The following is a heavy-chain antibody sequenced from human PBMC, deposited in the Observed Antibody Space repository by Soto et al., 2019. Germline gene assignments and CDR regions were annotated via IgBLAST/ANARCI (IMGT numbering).Heavy chain of an antibody. J-gene: IGHJ3*01. D-gene: IGHD3-22*01. CDR3: ARVNYDNGHAFDV. CDR1: GYTFTSYG. V-gene: IGHV1-18*01. Sequence: QVQLVQSGAEVKKPGASVKVSCKASGYTFTSYGISWVRQAPGQGLEWMGWISAYNGNTIYAQKVQGRVSMTTDTSTSTAYMERRSLRSDDTAVYHCARVNYDNGHAFDVWGQGTMVTVSS. CDR2: ISAYNGNT.